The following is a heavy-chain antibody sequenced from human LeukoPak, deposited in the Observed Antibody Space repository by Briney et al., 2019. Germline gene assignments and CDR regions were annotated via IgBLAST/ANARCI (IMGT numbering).Heavy chain of an antibody. Sequence: SETLSLTCTVSGGSISSSSYYWGWLRQPPGKGLEWIGSIYYSGSTYYNPSLKSRVTISVHTSKNQFSLKLSSVTAADTAVYYCARHSSSWYQGAWFDPWGQGTLVTVSS. CDR3: ARHSSSWYQGAWFDP. J-gene: IGHJ5*02. CDR1: GGSISSSSYY. V-gene: IGHV4-39*01. D-gene: IGHD6-13*01. CDR2: IYYSGST.